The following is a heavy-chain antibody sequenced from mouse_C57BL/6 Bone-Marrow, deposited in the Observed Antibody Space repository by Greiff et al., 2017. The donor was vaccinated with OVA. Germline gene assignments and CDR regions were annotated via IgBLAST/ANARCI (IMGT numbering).Heavy chain of an antibody. CDR2: ISDGGRYT. J-gene: IGHJ4*01. CDR1: GFTFSRYA. D-gene: IGHD4-1*01. V-gene: IGHV5-4*01. Sequence: EVLLVESGGGLVKPGGSLKLSCAASGFTFSRYAMSWVRQTPDKRLEWVATISDGGRYTYYPANVKGRFTISRDNAKNNLYLQMSHLKSEDTARDYCASLLGYYEMDYWGQGTSVTVSS. CDR3: ASLLGYYEMDY.